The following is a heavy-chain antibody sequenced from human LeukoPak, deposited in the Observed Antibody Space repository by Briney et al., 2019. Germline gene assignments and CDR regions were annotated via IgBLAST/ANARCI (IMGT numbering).Heavy chain of an antibody. CDR3: ARDHIAVRPGNFDY. D-gene: IGHD6-19*01. CDR2: ISVYNGNT. Sequence: ASMKVSCKASGYTFTTYGINWLRQAPGQGLEWMGWISVYNGNTKFAQKFQARVTMTTDTSTSTAYMELRSLRSDDTAVYYCARDHIAVRPGNFDYWGQGTLVPVSS. CDR1: GYTFTTYG. V-gene: IGHV1-18*01. J-gene: IGHJ4*02.